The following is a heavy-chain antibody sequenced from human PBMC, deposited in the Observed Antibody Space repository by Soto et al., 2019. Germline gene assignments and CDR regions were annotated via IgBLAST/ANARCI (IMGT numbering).Heavy chain of an antibody. V-gene: IGHV3-21*01. CDR2: ISSSSSYI. Sequence: EVQLVESGGGLVKPGGSLRLSCAASGFTFSSYSMNWVRQAPGKGLEWVSSISSSSSYIYYADSVKGRFTISRDNSKNSLYLQMNSRRAEDTAVYYCARDIDYYDSSGSYRDYWGQGTLVTVSS. D-gene: IGHD3-22*01. CDR1: GFTFSSYS. J-gene: IGHJ4*02. CDR3: ARDIDYYDSSGSYRDY.